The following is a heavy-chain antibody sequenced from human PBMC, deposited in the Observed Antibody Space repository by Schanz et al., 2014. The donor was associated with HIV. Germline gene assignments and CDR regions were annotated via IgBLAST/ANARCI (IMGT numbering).Heavy chain of an antibody. CDR1: GFTFSSYA. CDR2: ISFHGSDK. Sequence: QVQLMESGGGVVQPGRSLRLSCAASGFTFSSYAMHWVRQAPGKGLEWVAVISFHGSDKVYADSVKGRFSISRDNSKNTLYLQMNSLRSDDTAVYYCARDMPRDGSYFRAFDIWGQGTMVTVSS. V-gene: IGHV3-30-3*01. J-gene: IGHJ3*02. D-gene: IGHD1-26*01. CDR3: ARDMPRDGSYFRAFDI.